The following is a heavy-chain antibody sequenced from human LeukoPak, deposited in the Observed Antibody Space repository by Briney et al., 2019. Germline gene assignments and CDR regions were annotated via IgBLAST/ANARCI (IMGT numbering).Heavy chain of an antibody. D-gene: IGHD5-24*01. V-gene: IGHV3-23*01. Sequence: GGSLRLSCAAPGFTFSSYAMSWVRQAPGKGLEWVSAISGSGGSTYYADSVKGRFTVSRDNSKNTVFLQMNSLRAADTAVYYCWKDLGRDGYEIFDYWGQGTLVTVSS. CDR3: WKDLGRDGYEIFDY. CDR2: ISGSGGST. J-gene: IGHJ4*02. CDR1: GFTFSSYA.